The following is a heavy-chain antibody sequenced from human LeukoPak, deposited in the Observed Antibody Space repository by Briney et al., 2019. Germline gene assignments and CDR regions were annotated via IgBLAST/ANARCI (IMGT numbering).Heavy chain of an antibody. CDR1: GYSFTDYW. CDR2: IYPGDSDT. Sequence: GESLKISCKGSGYSFTDYWIGWVRQMPGKGLEWMGIIYPGDSDTRYSPSFQGQVTISADKPINTAFLQWSSLKASDTAMYYCTRQRYFDYWGQGTLVTVSS. J-gene: IGHJ4*02. V-gene: IGHV5-51*01. CDR3: TRQRYFDY.